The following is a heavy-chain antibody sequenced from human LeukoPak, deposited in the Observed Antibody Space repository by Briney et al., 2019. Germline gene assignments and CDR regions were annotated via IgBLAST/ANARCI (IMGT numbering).Heavy chain of an antibody. V-gene: IGHV3-30*19. CDR2: ISYDGSNK. CDR1: GFTSTSYG. CDR3: ARDASIVVVVAALRH. Sequence: GRSLRLSCAAFGFTSTSYGMHWVRQAPGKGLEWVAVISYDGSNKYYADSVKGRFTISRDNSKNTLYLQMNSLRAEDTAVYYCARDASIVVVVAALRHWGQGTLVTVSS. J-gene: IGHJ4*02. D-gene: IGHD2-15*01.